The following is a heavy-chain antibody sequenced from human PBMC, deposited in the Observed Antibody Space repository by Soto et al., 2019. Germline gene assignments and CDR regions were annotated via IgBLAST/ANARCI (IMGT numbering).Heavy chain of an antibody. CDR1: GYSFTSYW. CDR3: ASKYCSSTSCYSAHDAFDI. D-gene: IGHD2-2*01. J-gene: IGHJ3*02. V-gene: IGHV5-51*01. CDR2: IYPGDSDT. Sequence: PGESLKTSCKCSGYSFTSYWNGWVRQIPGKGLEWMGIIYPGDSDTRYSPSFQGQVTISADKSISTAYLQWSSLKASDTAMYYCASKYCSSTSCYSAHDAFDIWGQGTMLTVSS.